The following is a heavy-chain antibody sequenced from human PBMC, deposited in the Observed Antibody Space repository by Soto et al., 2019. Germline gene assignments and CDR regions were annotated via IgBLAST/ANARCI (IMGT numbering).Heavy chain of an antibody. CDR3: ARSSKLRYFDWPLRGGWVDP. CDR2: INHSGST. J-gene: IGHJ5*02. CDR1: GGSFSGYY. V-gene: IGHV4-34*01. D-gene: IGHD3-9*01. Sequence: SETLSLTCAVYGGSFSGYYWSWIRQPPGKGLEWIGEINHSGSTNYNPSLKSRVTISADTSKNQFSLKLSSVTAADTAVYYCARSSKLRYFDWPLRGGWVDPWGQGTLVTVS.